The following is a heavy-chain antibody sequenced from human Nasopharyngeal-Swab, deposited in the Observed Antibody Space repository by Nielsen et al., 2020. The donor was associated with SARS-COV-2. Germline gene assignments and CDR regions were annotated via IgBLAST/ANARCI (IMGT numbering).Heavy chain of an antibody. D-gene: IGHD2-8*01. Sequence: GGSLRLSCAASGFTFSSYAMSWVRQAPGKGLEGVSAISGSGGSTYYADSVKGRFTISRDNSKNTLYLQMNSLRAEDTAVYYCAKDPLSGGVYATNHYYYGMDVWGQGTTVTVSS. CDR3: AKDPLSGGVYATNHYYYGMDV. CDR2: ISGSGGST. CDR1: GFTFSSYA. V-gene: IGHV3-23*01. J-gene: IGHJ6*02.